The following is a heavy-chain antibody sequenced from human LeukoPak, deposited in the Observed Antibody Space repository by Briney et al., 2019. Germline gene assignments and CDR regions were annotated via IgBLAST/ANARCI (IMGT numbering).Heavy chain of an antibody. CDR3: TKTYYYGSGSLDY. V-gene: IGHV3-15*01. CDR1: GFTFSNAW. CDR2: IKSKTDGGTT. D-gene: IGHD3-10*01. Sequence: GGSLRLSCAASGFTFSNAWMSWVRQAPGKGLEWVGRIKSKTDGGTTDYAALVKGRFTISKDDSKNTLYLQMNSLKTEDTAIYYCTKTYYYGSGSLDYWGQGTLVTVSS. J-gene: IGHJ4*02.